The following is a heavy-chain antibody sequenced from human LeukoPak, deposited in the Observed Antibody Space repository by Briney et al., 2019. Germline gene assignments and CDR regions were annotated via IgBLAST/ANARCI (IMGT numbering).Heavy chain of an antibody. CDR3: AKGNDYGDHGAFDI. J-gene: IGHJ3*02. V-gene: IGHV3-48*03. CDR2: ISSSGSTI. D-gene: IGHD4-17*01. CDR1: GFTFSSYE. Sequence: GGSLRLSCAASGFTFSSYEMNWVRQAPGKGLEWVSYISSSGSTIYYADSVKGRFTISRDNAKNSLYLQMNSLRAEDMALYYCAKGNDYGDHGAFDIWGQGTMVTVSS.